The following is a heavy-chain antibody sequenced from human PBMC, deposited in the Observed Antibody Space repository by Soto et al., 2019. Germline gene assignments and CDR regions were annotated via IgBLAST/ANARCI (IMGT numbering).Heavy chain of an antibody. CDR1: GFTFSSAW. CDR3: STDCHFTHLLVRFDF. V-gene: IGHV3-15*07. Sequence: EVQLVESGGGLVEPGGSLRLSCAASGFTFSSAWINWVRQTPGRGLEWVGRIKSEADGGTTDFAARVRGRFVISRDDSRYMMDMQMNSLISEVTGVYYFSTDCHFTHLLVRFDFWGLGPLVTGSS. CDR2: IKSEADGGTT. D-gene: IGHD3-3*02. J-gene: IGHJ4*01.